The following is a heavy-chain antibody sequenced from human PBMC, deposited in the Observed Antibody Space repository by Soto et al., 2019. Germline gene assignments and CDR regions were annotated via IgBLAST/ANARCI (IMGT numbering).Heavy chain of an antibody. CDR3: AKNRRGITGTTGHGMDV. CDR2: ISGSGGST. Sequence: GGSLRLSCAASGFTFSSYAMSWVRQAPGKGLEWVSAISGSGGSTYYADSVKGRFTISRDNSKNTLYLQMNSLRAEDTAVYYCAKNRRGITGTTGHGMDVWGQGTTVKVSS. CDR1: GFTFSSYA. D-gene: IGHD1-20*01. J-gene: IGHJ6*02. V-gene: IGHV3-23*01.